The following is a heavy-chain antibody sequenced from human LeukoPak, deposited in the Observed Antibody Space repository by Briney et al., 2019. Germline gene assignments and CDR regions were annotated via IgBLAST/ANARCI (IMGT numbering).Heavy chain of an antibody. CDR2: ISRNSDNR. CDR1: GFTFDNYA. D-gene: IGHD2-15*01. CDR3: AKVDSGSWYLGFDS. J-gene: IGHJ4*02. V-gene: IGHV3-9*01. Sequence: GGSLRLSCATSGFTFDNYAMHWVRQAPGKGLEWVSGISRNSDNRAYADSVKGRFTVSRDNAKSSLSLQMNSLRPEDTAVYYCAKVDSGSWYLGFDSWGQGTLVTVSS.